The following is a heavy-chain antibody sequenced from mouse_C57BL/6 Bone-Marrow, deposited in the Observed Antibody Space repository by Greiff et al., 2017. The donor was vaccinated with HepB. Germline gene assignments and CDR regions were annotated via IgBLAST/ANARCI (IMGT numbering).Heavy chain of an antibody. CDR2: IYPGSGST. CDR1: GYTFTSYW. J-gene: IGHJ3*01. CDR3: ARWGAQATPAWFAY. Sequence: QVQLQQPGAELVKPGASVKMSCKASGYTFTSYWITWVKQRPGQGLEWIGDIYPGSGSTNYNEKFKSKATLTVDTSSSTAYMQLSSLTSEDSAVYYCARWGAQATPAWFAYWGQGTLVTVSA. V-gene: IGHV1-55*01. D-gene: IGHD3-2*02.